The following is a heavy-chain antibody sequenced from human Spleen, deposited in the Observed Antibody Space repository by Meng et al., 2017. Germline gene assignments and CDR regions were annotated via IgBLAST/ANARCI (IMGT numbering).Heavy chain of an antibody. D-gene: IGHD2-21*01. Sequence: GGSLRLSCAASGFTFSSYEMNWVRQAPGKGLEWVSYISSSGSTIYYADSVKGRFTISRDNAKNSLYLQMNSLRAEDTAVYYCARDYGGGDAFDIWGQGTMVTVSS. CDR2: ISSSGSTI. CDR1: GFTFSSYE. V-gene: IGHV3-48*03. CDR3: ARDYGGGDAFDI. J-gene: IGHJ3*02.